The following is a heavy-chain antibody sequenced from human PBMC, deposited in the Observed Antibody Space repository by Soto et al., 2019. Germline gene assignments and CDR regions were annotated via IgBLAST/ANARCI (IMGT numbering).Heavy chain of an antibody. V-gene: IGHV3-23*01. CDR1: GFPFSMSA. CDR3: ATVHSTSRSFDY. CDR2: TGLNGRTT. D-gene: IGHD6-6*01. Sequence: EVQLLESGGGLVQPGGSLRLSCAASGFPFSMSAMTWVRQAPGKGLEWVSTTGLNGRTTYYADSVKGRFTVSRDNTKNTLGLQMSSLRAEDTAVYYCATVHSTSRSFDYWGQGTLVTVSS. J-gene: IGHJ4*02.